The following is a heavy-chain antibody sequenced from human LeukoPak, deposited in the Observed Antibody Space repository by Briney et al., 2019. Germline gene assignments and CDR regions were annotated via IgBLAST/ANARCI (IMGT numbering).Heavy chain of an antibody. J-gene: IGHJ4*02. Sequence: GGSLRLSCAASGFTFSSYGMQWVRQAPGKGLESVAVIWYDGSNKYYADSVKGRFTISRDNSKNTLYLQMNSLRAEDTAVYYCAAQRFIVGATNDYWGQGTLVTVSS. CDR1: GFTFSSYG. V-gene: IGHV3-33*01. CDR2: IWYDGSNK. CDR3: AAQRFIVGATNDY. D-gene: IGHD1-26*01.